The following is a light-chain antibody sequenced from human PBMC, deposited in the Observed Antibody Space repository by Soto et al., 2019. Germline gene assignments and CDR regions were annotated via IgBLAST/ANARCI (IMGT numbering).Light chain of an antibody. CDR3: SSYTSISTWV. J-gene: IGLJ3*02. Sequence: QSVLTQPASVSGSPGQSITISCTGTSSDVGGYNYVSWYRHQPNKAPKLVIYEVANRPSGVSNRFSGSKSGNTASLTISGLQAEDEADYYCSSYTSISTWVFGGGTKLTVL. CDR2: EVA. CDR1: SSDVGGYNY. V-gene: IGLV2-14*01.